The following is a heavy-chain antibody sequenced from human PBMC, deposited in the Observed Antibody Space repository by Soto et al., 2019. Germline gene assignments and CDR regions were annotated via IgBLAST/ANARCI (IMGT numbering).Heavy chain of an antibody. Sequence: SETLSLTCTVSGGSISSYYWSWIRQPPGKGLEWIGYIYYSGSTNYNPSLKSRVTISVDTSKNQFSLKLSSVTAADTAVYYCARLSSFDYMDVWGKGTTVSVSS. V-gene: IGHV4-59*01. CDR1: GGSISSYY. D-gene: IGHD3-16*01. CDR2: IYYSGST. CDR3: ARLSSFDYMDV. J-gene: IGHJ6*03.